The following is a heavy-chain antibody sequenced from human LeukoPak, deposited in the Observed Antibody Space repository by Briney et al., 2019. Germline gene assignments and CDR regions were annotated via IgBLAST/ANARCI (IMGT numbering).Heavy chain of an antibody. Sequence: QPGGFLRLSCAASGFTVSSSHMSWVRQAPGKGLEWVSIIYSGGSTYYADSVKGRFTISRDNSKNTLSLQMNSLRAEDTAVYYCARGGSGSYYNPGDYWGQGTLVTVSS. J-gene: IGHJ4*02. CDR2: IYSGGST. V-gene: IGHV3-66*01. CDR3: ARGGSGSYYNPGDY. D-gene: IGHD3-10*01. CDR1: GFTVSSSH.